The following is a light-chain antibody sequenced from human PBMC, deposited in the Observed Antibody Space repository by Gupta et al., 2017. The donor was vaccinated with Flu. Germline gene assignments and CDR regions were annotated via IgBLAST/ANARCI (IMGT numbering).Light chain of an antibody. V-gene: IGLV2-14*01. CDR2: EVS. CDR1: SSDVGGYNY. Sequence: QSALTQPASVSGSPGQSITISCTGTSSDVGGYNYVSWYQQHPGKAPKIMIYEVSNRPSGVSHRFSASKSGNTASLTISGRQAEDEADYYCSSDTSSSTWVFGGGTKLTVL. J-gene: IGLJ3*02. CDR3: SSDTSSSTWV.